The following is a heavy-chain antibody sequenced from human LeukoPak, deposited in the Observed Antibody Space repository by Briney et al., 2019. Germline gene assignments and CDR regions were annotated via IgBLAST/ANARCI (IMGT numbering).Heavy chain of an antibody. V-gene: IGHV3-23*01. CDR1: GFTFSIYA. CDR3: AKDRPNYYGSNGHYYRRDGDY. CDR2: TTSSGDGT. J-gene: IGHJ4*02. D-gene: IGHD3-22*01. Sequence: AGGSLRLSCAASGFTFSIYAMSWVRQAPGKGLQWVSSTTSSGDGTYYADSVKGRFTISRDNSENMLYLQMNSLRVEDTAVYFCAKDRPNYYGSNGHYYRRDGDYWGQGTLVTVSS.